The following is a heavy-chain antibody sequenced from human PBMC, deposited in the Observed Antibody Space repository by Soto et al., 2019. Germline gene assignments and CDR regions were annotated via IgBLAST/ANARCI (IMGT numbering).Heavy chain of an antibody. V-gene: IGHV4-59*01. CDR3: ARIRSPVAGTPFDY. Sequence: SETLSLTCTVSGGSISSYYRSWIRQPPGKGLEWIGYIYYSGSTNYNPSLKSRVTISVDTSKNQFSLKLSSVTAADTAVYYCARIRSPVAGTPFDYWGQGTLVTVSS. J-gene: IGHJ4*02. D-gene: IGHD6-19*01. CDR2: IYYSGST. CDR1: GGSISSYY.